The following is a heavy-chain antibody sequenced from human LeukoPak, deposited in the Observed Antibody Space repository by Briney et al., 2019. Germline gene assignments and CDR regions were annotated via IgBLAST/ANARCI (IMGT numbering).Heavy chain of an antibody. CDR1: GGTFGSHA. CDR3: ARFRGELPAAFDI. CDR2: IIPFFGTA. J-gene: IGHJ3*02. D-gene: IGHD1-7*01. Sequence: ASVMVSCKASGGTFGSHAITWVRQAPGLGLEWMGGIIPFFGTANYAQRFQGRVTLTADKSTSTAYMEVSSLRSEDTAVYYCARFRGELPAAFDIWGQGTMVIVSS. V-gene: IGHV1-69*06.